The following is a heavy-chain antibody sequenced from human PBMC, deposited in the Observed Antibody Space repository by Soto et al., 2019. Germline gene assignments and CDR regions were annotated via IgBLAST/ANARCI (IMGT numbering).Heavy chain of an antibody. D-gene: IGHD5-12*01. V-gene: IGHV4-30-4*01. CDR3: ARGGGGYNSGGYFDY. CDR2: IYYSGST. Sequence: PSETLSLTCTVSGGSISSGDYYWSWIRQPPGKGLEWIGYIYYSGSTYYNPSLKSRVTISVDTSKSQFSLKLSSVTAADTAVYYCARGGGGYNSGGYFDYWGQGTLVTVSS. J-gene: IGHJ4*02. CDR1: GGSISSGDYY.